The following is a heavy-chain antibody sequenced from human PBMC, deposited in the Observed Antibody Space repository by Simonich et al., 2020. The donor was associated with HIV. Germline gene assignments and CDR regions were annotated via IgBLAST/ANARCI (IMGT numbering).Heavy chain of an antibody. D-gene: IGHD3-10*01. V-gene: IGHV1-69-2*01. CDR3: ATNPYYFGSGSETYYFDY. CDR2: YDTEDREK. J-gene: IGHJ4*02. Sequence: EVQVVQSGAEVKKPGATVKISCKVSGYSFTVYYMHWVQQAPGRGLEWMGRYDTEDREKILAEKGQGRVTITADTSTDTAYMEPGSLRSEDTAVYYCATNPYYFGSGSETYYFDYWGQGTLVTVSS. CDR1: GYSFTVYY.